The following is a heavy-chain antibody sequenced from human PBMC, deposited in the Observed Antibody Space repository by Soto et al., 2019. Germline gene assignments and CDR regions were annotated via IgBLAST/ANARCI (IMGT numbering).Heavy chain of an antibody. D-gene: IGHD6-19*01. CDR1: GDSVSSNSAA. Sequence: PSQNLSLTCAIAGDSVSSNSAAWNWIRQSPSRGLEWLGRTYYRSKWYNDYAVSVKSRIVINRDTSKNQFSLQLNSVTPEDTAVYYCARGESISVAWFDYWGQGTLVTVSS. CDR2: TYYRSKWYN. J-gene: IGHJ4*02. CDR3: ARGESISVAWFDY. V-gene: IGHV6-1*01.